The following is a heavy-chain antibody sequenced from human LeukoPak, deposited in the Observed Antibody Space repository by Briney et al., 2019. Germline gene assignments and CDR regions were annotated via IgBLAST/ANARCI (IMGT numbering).Heavy chain of an antibody. J-gene: IGHJ4*02. CDR1: GGPISSGDYS. Sequence: SQTLPLTCTVSGGPISSGDYSWSWSRQPPGEGLEWIGHIYYSGSTYYNPSLKSRVTIAVDTSKNQFSLKLSSGTAADTAVYYCARVPYYYGSGSYFDSWGQGTLVTVSS. CDR2: IYYSGST. V-gene: IGHV4-30-4*01. D-gene: IGHD3-10*01. CDR3: ARVPYYYGSGSYFDS.